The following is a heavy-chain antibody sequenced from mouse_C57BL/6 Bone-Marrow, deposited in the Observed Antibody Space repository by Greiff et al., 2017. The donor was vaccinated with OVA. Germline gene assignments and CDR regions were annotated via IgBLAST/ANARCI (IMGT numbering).Heavy chain of an antibody. V-gene: IGHV3-6*01. CDR2: ISYDGSN. CDR1: GYSITSGYY. CDR3: ARDRGFYDYDVSAY. D-gene: IGHD2-4*01. Sequence: EVQLQESGPGLVKPSQSLSLTCSVTGYSITSGYYWNWIRQFPGNKLEWMGYISYDGSNNYNPSLKNRISITRDTSKNQFFLKLNSVTTEDTATYYCARDRGFYDYDVSAYWGQGTLVTVSA. J-gene: IGHJ3*01.